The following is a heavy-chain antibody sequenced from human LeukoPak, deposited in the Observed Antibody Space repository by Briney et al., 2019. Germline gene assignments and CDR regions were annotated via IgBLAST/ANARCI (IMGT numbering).Heavy chain of an antibody. D-gene: IGHD3-10*01. J-gene: IGHJ4*02. CDR3: ARHSMVRGVIRSGLTQFDY. CDR2: IYHSGST. CDR1: GYSISSGYY. V-gene: IGHV4-38-2*01. Sequence: SETLSLTCAVSGYSISSGYYWGWIRQPPGKGPEWIGSIYHSGSTYYNPSLKSRVTISVDTSKNQFSLKLSSVTAADTAVYYCARHSMVRGVIRSGLTQFDYWGQGTLVTVSS.